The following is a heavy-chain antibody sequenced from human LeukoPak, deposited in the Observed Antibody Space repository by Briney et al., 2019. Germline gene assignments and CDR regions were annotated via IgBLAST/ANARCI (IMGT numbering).Heavy chain of an antibody. V-gene: IGHV4-4*07. J-gene: IGHJ4*02. CDR1: GDSISSSY. CDR3: ARLNNRVLFDS. CDR2: IYSSGIT. Sequence: SETPSLTCTVSGDSISSSYWSWIRQPAGKGLEWIRRIYSSGITNYNPSLNSRVTMSLDTSKNQFSLKLNSVTAADTALYYCARLNNRVLFDSWGQGTLVTVSS. D-gene: IGHD1-14*01.